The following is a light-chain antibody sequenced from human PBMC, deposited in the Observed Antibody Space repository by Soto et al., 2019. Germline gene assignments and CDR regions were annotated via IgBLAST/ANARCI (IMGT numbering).Light chain of an antibody. CDR2: DAS. J-gene: IGKJ4*01. CDR1: QSVRTY. CDR3: QQRSNWPLT. Sequence: EIVLTQSPATLSLSPGERATLSCRASQSVRTYLAWYQQKPGQAPRLLIYDASKRATGIPTRFSGSGSGTDFTLTISSLEPVDFAVYYCQQRSNWPLTFGGGTDVEIK. V-gene: IGKV3-11*01.